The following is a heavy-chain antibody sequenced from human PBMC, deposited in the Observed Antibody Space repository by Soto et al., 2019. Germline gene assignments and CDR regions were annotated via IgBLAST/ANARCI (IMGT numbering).Heavy chain of an antibody. Sequence: EVQLVESGGGLVQPGGSLRLSCAASGFTVSSNYMSWVRQAPGKGLEWVSVIYSGGSTYYADSVKGRFTISSHNSKNTLYLQMNSLSAEDTAVYYCARVSQQLVPHYAFDIWGQGTMVTVSS. V-gene: IGHV3-53*04. J-gene: IGHJ3*02. CDR2: IYSGGST. D-gene: IGHD6-13*01. CDR3: ARVSQQLVPHYAFDI. CDR1: GFTVSSNY.